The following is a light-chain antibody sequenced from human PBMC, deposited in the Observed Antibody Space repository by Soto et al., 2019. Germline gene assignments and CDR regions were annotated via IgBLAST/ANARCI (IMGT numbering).Light chain of an antibody. CDR2: EDS. CDR1: AFPKKY. J-gene: IGLJ2*01. CDR3: YSTDSSGNHRV. Sequence: SYELTQPPSVSVSPGQTARITCSGDAFPKKYAYWYQQKSGQAPVLVIYEDSKRPSEIPERFSGSTSGARATLTIRGAQVEDEADYYCYSTDSSGNHRVFGGGTKLTVL. V-gene: IGLV3-10*01.